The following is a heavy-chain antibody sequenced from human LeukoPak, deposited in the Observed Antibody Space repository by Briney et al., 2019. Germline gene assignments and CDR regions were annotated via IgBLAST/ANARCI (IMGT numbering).Heavy chain of an antibody. Sequence: VASVKVSCKASGYTFTSYYMHWVRQAPGQGPEWMGVISPSGGSTTYAQKFQGRVTMTRDMSTSTVYMELSSLRSEDTAVYYCARTYGDYPYWGQGTLVTVSS. J-gene: IGHJ4*02. CDR3: ARTYGDYPY. D-gene: IGHD4-17*01. CDR1: GYTFTSYY. CDR2: ISPSGGST. V-gene: IGHV1-46*01.